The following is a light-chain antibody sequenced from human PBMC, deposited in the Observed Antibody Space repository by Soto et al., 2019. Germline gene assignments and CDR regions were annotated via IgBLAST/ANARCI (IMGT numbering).Light chain of an antibody. CDR3: QQYNNWPPYT. J-gene: IGKJ2*01. CDR1: QSVNSD. CDR2: GAS. Sequence: EIVLTQSPATLSVSPGNRATLSCRASQSVNSDLAWYQQKPGQAPRLLIYGASTRATGTPTRVSGSGSGTEFTLTISSLQSEDFAVYFCQQYNNWPPYTFGQGTKLEIK. V-gene: IGKV3-15*01.